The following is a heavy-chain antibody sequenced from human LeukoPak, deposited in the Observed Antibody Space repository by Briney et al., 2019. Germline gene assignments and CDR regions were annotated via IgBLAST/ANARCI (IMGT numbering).Heavy chain of an antibody. V-gene: IGHV4-59*01. Sequence: TSETLSLTCTVSGGSISSYYWSWIRQPRGKGLEWIGYIYYSGSTNYNPSLKSRVTISVDTSKNQVSLKLSSVPAADTAVYYCARDRGHYYYMDVWGKGTTVTVSS. CDR3: ARDRGHYYYMDV. CDR2: IYYSGST. CDR1: GGSISSYY. J-gene: IGHJ6*03.